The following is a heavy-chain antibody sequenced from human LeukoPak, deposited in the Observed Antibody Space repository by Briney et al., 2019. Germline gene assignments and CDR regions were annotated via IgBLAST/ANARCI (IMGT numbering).Heavy chain of an antibody. CDR1: GFTFSSYG. CDR3: VRDHQWAFDY. V-gene: IGHV3-23*01. D-gene: IGHD1-26*01. Sequence: GGSLRLSCAASGFTFSSYGMSWVRQAPGKGLEWVSTISGSGAVTYYADSVKGRLTISRDDAKNSLYLQMSSLRAEDTAVYYCVRDHQWAFDYWGQGTLVTVSS. CDR2: ISGSGAVT. J-gene: IGHJ4*02.